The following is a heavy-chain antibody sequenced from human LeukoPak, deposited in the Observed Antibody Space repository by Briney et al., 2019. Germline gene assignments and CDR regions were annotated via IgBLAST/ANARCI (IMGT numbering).Heavy chain of an antibody. Sequence: GSLRLSCAASGFTFSTYSMNWVRQAPGKGLEWVSYISSSGSTIYYADSVKGRFTISRDNAKNSLSLQMNSLRAEDTAVYYCARDGFAFDIWGQGTMVTVSS. J-gene: IGHJ3*02. V-gene: IGHV3-48*01. CDR2: ISSSGSTI. CDR1: GFTFSTYS. D-gene: IGHD3-10*01. CDR3: ARDGFAFDI.